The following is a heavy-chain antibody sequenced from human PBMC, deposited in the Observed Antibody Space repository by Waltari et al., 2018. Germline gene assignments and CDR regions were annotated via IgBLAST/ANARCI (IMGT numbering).Heavy chain of an antibody. CDR2: LYYSGST. J-gene: IGHJ4*02. CDR3: ARRDSFTDF. CDR1: GGSMTNYY. D-gene: IGHD2-21*01. Sequence: QVQLQESGPGLVKPSEPLSLICTVSGGSMTNYYWGWVRQPPGRGLEWIGDLYYSGSTYSAGSTAYNPSLKSRVTISINTPRDQFSLELRSVTAADTAVYYCARRDSFTDFWGQGTLIIVSS. V-gene: IGHV4-59*08.